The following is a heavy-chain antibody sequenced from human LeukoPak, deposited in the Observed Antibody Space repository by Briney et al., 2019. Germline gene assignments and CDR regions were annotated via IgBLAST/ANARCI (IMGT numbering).Heavy chain of an antibody. D-gene: IGHD5-12*01. CDR3: ARDNWGGYDAVLDYYYMDV. CDR2: INWNGGST. J-gene: IGHJ6*03. V-gene: IGHV3-20*04. Sequence: GGSLRLSCAASGFTFDDYGMSWVRQAPGKGLEWVSGINWNGGSTGYADSVKGRFTISRDNAKNSLYLQMNSLRAEDTALYYCARDNWGGYDAVLDYYYMDVWGKGTTVTVSS. CDR1: GFTFDDYG.